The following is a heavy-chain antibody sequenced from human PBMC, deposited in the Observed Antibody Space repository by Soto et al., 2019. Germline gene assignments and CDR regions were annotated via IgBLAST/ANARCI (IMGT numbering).Heavy chain of an antibody. CDR2: IDPSDSYT. CDR3: ARLSSPREWFGASMLDP. CDR1: GYSFTSYW. J-gene: IGHJ5*02. D-gene: IGHD3-10*01. V-gene: IGHV5-10-1*01. Sequence: PGESLKISCKGSGYSFTSYWISWVRQMPGKGLEWMGRIDPSDSYTNYSPSFQGHVTISADKSISTAYLQWSSLKASDTAMYYCARLSSPREWFGASMLDPWGQGTLVTVSS.